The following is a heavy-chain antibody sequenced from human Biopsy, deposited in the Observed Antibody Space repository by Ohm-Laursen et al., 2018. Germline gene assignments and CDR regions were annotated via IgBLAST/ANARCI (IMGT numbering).Heavy chain of an antibody. J-gene: IGHJ6*02. D-gene: IGHD1-1*01. Sequence: SLRLSCAASGFTFTDYDISWVRHVPGQGLEWLALISPSSTTIYYADSVRGRFFISRDDAKNSVSLEMSSLRAGDTALYFCARNVRLEMTDHSGVTTYSRYFAMDAWGRGTTVTVSS. V-gene: IGHV3-11*01. CDR3: ARNVRLEMTDHSGVTTYSRYFAMDA. CDR2: ISPSSTTI. CDR1: GFTFTDYD.